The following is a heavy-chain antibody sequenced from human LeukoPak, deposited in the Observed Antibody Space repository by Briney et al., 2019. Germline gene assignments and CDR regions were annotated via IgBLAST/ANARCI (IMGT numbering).Heavy chain of an antibody. J-gene: IGHJ6*03. CDR3: ARSARWGIYYMDV. CDR1: GGSFSGYY. CDR2: INHSGST. D-gene: IGHD7-27*01. Sequence: SETLSLTCAVYGGSFSGYYWSWLRQPPGKGLEWIGEINHSGSTNYNPSLKSRVTISVDTSKNQFSLKLSSVTAADTAVYYCARSARWGIYYMDVWGKGTTVTVSS. V-gene: IGHV4-34*01.